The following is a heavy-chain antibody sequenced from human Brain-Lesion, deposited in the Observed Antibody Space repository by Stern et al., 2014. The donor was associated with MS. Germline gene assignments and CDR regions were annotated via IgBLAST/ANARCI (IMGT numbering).Heavy chain of an antibody. V-gene: IGHV2-70*04. Sequence: ESGPALVKPTQTLTLTCTFSGFSLSTSGMRVSWIRQPPGKALEXLARIDWDDDKFYSTSLKTRLTISKDTSKNQVVLTMTNMDPVDTATYYCARSPPYYEFWNDYYYFDYWGQGTLVAVSS. CDR2: IDWDDDK. J-gene: IGHJ4*02. D-gene: IGHD3-3*01. CDR1: GFSLSTSGMR. CDR3: ARSPPYYEFWNDYYYFDY.